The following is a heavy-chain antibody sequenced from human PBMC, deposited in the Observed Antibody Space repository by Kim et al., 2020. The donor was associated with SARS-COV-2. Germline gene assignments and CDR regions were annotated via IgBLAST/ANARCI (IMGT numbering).Heavy chain of an antibody. CDR2: IYYSGST. Sequence: SETLSLTCTVSGGSISSGGYYWSWIRQHLGKGLEWIGYIYYSGSTYYNPSLKSRVTISVDTSKNQFSLKLSSVTAADTAVYYCASGTYYYDSSGSILFDYWGQGTLVTVSS. J-gene: IGHJ4*02. CDR1: GGSISSGGYY. CDR3: ASGTYYYDSSGSILFDY. V-gene: IGHV4-31*03. D-gene: IGHD3-22*01.